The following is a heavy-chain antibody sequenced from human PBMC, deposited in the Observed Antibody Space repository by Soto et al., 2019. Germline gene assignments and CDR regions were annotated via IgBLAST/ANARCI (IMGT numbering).Heavy chain of an antibody. D-gene: IGHD3-3*01. CDR2: INPNSGGT. CDR3: ARSPYYAFWSGYHTPSEKERWFDP. Sequence: ASVKVSCKASGYTFTGYYMHWVRQAPGQGLEWMGWINPNSGGTNYAQKFQGRVTMTRDTSISTAYMELSRLRSDDTAVYYCARSPYYAFWSGYHTPSEKERWFDPWGQRTLVTVSS. V-gene: IGHV1-2*02. J-gene: IGHJ5*02. CDR1: GYTFTGYY.